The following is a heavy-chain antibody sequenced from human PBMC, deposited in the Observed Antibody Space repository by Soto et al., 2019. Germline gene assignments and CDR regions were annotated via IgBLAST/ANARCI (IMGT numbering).Heavy chain of an antibody. CDR1: GFTFSRYW. J-gene: IGHJ4*02. CDR3: VRGVEYSGLGPHLDF. D-gene: IGHD3-10*01. Sequence: GGSLRLSCAASGFTFSRYWMGWVRQAPGKGLEWVANIKHDGSEKNYVDSVKGRFTSSRDDAENSLFLQMNSLRVEDTALYYCVRGVEYSGLGPHLDFWGQGTLVTVSS. CDR2: IKHDGSEK. V-gene: IGHV3-7*01.